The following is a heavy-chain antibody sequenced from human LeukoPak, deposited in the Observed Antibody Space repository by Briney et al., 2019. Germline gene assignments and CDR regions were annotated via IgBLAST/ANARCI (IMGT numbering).Heavy chain of an antibody. CDR3: ARALLSYYDILTGYQYYFDY. J-gene: IGHJ4*02. D-gene: IGHD3-9*01. CDR1: GGSFSGYY. Sequence: SETLSLTCAVYGGSFSGYYWSWIRQPPGKGLEWIGEINHSGSTNYNPPLKSRVTISVDTSKNQFSLKLSSVTAADTAVYYCARALLSYYDILTGYQYYFDYWGQGTLVTVSS. CDR2: INHSGST. V-gene: IGHV4-34*01.